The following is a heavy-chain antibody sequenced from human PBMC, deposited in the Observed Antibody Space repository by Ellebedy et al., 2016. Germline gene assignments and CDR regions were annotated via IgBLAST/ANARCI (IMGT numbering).Heavy chain of an antibody. CDR2: IIHSGTT. CDR3: AKNGYYCMDV. J-gene: IGHJ6*03. V-gene: IGHV4-4*02. CDR1: GGSVSRDNW. D-gene: IGHD1-1*01. Sequence: SETLSLTCAVSGGSVSRDNWWSWVRQTPGKGLEWIGEIIHSGTTTYNPSLKSRVTLSVDKSKNQFSLTLNSLTAADTAVYYCAKNGYYCMDVWGKGTTVTVSS.